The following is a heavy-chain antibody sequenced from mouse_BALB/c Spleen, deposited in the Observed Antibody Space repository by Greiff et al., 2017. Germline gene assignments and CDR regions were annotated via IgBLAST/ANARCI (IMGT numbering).Heavy chain of an antibody. CDR1: GYTFTSYW. V-gene: IGHV1S81*02. D-gene: IGHD1-1*01. CDR3: ARYPSTTVVATFPSVDD. CDR2: INPSNGRT. J-gene: IGHJ2*01. Sequence: QVQLQQPGAELVKPGASVKLSCKSSGYTFTSYWMHWVKQRPGQGLEWIGEINPSNGRTNYNEKFKSKATLTVDKSSSTAYMQLSSLTSEDSAVYYCARYPSTTVVATFPSVDDWGQGTTLTVSA.